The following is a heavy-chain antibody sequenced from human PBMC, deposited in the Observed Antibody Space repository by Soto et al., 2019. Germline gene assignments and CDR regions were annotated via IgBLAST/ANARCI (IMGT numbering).Heavy chain of an antibody. D-gene: IGHD3-22*01. Sequence: ASVKVSSKASGYTFTNSGISWVRQAPGQGLEWMGWIGAYNGHTKYAQKLQGRVTMTTDTSTSTAYMELWSLKSDDTAVYYCAREDYYDSSGYIPVRYYFGMDVWGQGTTVTVSS. CDR2: IGAYNGHT. V-gene: IGHV1-18*01. J-gene: IGHJ6*02. CDR3: AREDYYDSSGYIPVRYYFGMDV. CDR1: GYTFTNSG.